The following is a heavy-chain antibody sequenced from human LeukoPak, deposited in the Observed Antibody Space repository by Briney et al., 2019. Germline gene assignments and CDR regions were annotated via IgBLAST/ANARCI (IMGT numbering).Heavy chain of an antibody. CDR3: ARGVLRFLEWLLY. CDR2: IIPIFGIA. J-gene: IGHJ4*02. Sequence: SVKVSCKASGGTFSSYAISWVRQAPGQGLEWMGGIIPIFGIANYAQKFQGRVTITADESTSTAYMELSSLRSEDTAVYYCARGVLRFLEWLLYWGQRTLVTVSS. V-gene: IGHV1-69*13. CDR1: GGTFSSYA. D-gene: IGHD3-3*01.